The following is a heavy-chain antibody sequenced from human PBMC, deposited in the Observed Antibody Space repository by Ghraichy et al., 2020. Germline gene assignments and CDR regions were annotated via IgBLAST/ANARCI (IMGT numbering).Heavy chain of an antibody. CDR1: GFTFPDYW. Sequence: GGSLRLSCAASGFTFPDYWMSWARQAPGKGLEWVANINQDESEKYYVGSVKGRFTISRDNAKNSLYLQMNSLRVEDTAVYYCARDKRIFASAMGGGGYWGQGTLVTVSS. CDR2: INQDESEK. D-gene: IGHD2-15*01. J-gene: IGHJ4*02. CDR3: ARDKRIFASAMGGGGY. V-gene: IGHV3-7*01.